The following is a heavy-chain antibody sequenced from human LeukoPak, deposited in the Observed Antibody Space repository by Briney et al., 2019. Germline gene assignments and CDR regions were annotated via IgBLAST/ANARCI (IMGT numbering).Heavy chain of an antibody. V-gene: IGHV3-23*01. D-gene: IGHD7-27*01. Sequence: GGSLRLSCAASGFTFNNIAMTWVRQAPGERLEWVSTISGSGESTYYTDSLKGRFTISRDNSKNTVFLQMNSLRAEDTAGYYCAKKRGTGLQRFIDYWGQGTLVTVSS. CDR1: GFTFNNIA. CDR2: ISGSGEST. J-gene: IGHJ4*02. CDR3: AKKRGTGLQRFIDY.